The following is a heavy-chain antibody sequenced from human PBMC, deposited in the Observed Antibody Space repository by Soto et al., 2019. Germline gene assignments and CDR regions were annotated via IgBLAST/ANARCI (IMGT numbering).Heavy chain of an antibody. V-gene: IGHV4-59*01. J-gene: IGHJ4*02. CDR1: GGSISNYY. CDR3: ARRVKYGSGRRPPYYFDY. Sequence: PSETLSLTCTVSGGSISNYYWSWIRQPPGKGLEWIGYIYYSGSTNNNHSLKSRVTISVDTSKNQFSLKLRSVTAADTAVYYCARRVKYGSGRRPPYYFDYWGQGTLVTVSS. D-gene: IGHD3-10*01. CDR2: IYYSGST.